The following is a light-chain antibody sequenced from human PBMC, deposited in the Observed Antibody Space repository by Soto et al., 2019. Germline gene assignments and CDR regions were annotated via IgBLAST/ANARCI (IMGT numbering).Light chain of an antibody. CDR3: QQSYSTLT. J-gene: IGKJ5*01. CDR1: QTISSW. CDR2: AAS. Sequence: IQMTHAPSTLSGSVVYRVTITFRASQTISSWLAWYQQKPGKAPKLLIYAASSLQSGVPSRFSGSGSGTDFTLTISSLQPEDFATYYCQQSYSTLTFGQGTRLEIK. V-gene: IGKV1-39*01.